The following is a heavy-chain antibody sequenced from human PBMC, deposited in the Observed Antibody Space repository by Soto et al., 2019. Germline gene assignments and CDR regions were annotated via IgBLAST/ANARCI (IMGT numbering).Heavy chain of an antibody. Sequence: EVQLVESGGGLVQPGRSLRLSCAASGFTFDDYAMHWVWQAPGKGLEWVSGISWNSGSIGYADSVKGRFTISRDNAKNSLYLQMNSLRAEDTALYYCAKDTAWELLRYFDYWGQGTLVTVSS. CDR3: AKDTAWELLRYFDY. D-gene: IGHD1-26*01. CDR1: GFTFDDYA. V-gene: IGHV3-9*01. CDR2: ISWNSGSI. J-gene: IGHJ4*02.